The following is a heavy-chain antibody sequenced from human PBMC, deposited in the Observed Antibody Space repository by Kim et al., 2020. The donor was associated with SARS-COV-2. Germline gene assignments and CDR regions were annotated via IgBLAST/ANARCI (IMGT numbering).Heavy chain of an antibody. J-gene: IGHJ5*02. D-gene: IGHD3-16*01. CDR3: ARDLGSPGGWFDP. CDR1: GGSISSSSYY. CDR2: IYYSGST. Sequence: SETLSLTCTVSGGSISSSSYYWGWIRQPPGKGLEWIGTIYYSGSTYYNPSLKSRVTISVDTSKNQFSLKLSSVTAADTAVYYCARDLGSPGGWFDPWGQG. V-gene: IGHV4-39*07.